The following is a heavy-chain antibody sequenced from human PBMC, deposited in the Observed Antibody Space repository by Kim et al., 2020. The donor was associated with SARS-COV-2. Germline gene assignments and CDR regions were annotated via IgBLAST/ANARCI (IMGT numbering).Heavy chain of an antibody. D-gene: IGHD2-15*01. CDR2: ISWNSGSI. CDR3: AKDRYPLYCSGGSCQLENWFDP. Sequence: GGSLRLSCAASGFTFDDYAMHWVRQAPGKGLEWVSGISWNSGSIGYADSVKGRFTISRDNAKNSLYLQMNSLRAEDTALYYCAKDRYPLYCSGGSCQLENWFDPWGQGTLVTVSS. CDR1: GFTFDDYA. V-gene: IGHV3-9*01. J-gene: IGHJ5*02.